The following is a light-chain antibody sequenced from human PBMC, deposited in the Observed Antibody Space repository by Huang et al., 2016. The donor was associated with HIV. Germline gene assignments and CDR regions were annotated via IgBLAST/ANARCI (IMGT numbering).Light chain of an antibody. CDR1: QTLLHPNGYTY. J-gene: IGKJ2*01. CDR2: LTS. CDR3: MQPLQTRNT. Sequence: DIVMTQSPLSLPVTLGESASISCRSNQTLLHPNGYTYLDWYLHKPGHSPQLLIFLTSHRASGVPERFSGIGSGTDFTLVISSVEADDVGIYYCMQPLQTRNTFGQGTRLEIK. V-gene: IGKV2-28*01.